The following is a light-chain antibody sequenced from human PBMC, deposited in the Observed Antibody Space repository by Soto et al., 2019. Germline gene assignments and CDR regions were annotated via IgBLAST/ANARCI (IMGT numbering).Light chain of an antibody. J-gene: IGLJ3*02. CDR1: SSDVGSYNL. CDR2: EGS. Sequence: QYALTPPASVSGSPGQSITISCTGTSSDVGSYNLVSWYQQHPGKAPKLMIYEGSKRPSGVANRFSGSKSGNTASLTISGLQAEDEDDYYCCSDAGSSTWVFGGGTKVTVL. CDR3: CSDAGSSTWV. V-gene: IGLV2-23*01.